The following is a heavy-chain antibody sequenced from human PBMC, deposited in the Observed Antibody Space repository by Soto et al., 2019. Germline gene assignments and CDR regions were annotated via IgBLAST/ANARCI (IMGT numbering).Heavy chain of an antibody. D-gene: IGHD2-2*01. V-gene: IGHV3-30*18. Sequence: GGSLRLSCAASGFTFSSYGMHWVRQAPGKGLEWVALISYDGSNKYYADSVKGRFTISRDNSKNTLYLQMNSLRAEDTAVYYCAKDWYCSSTSCYPRISDNWFDPWGQGTLVTVSS. CDR3: AKDWYCSSTSCYPRISDNWFDP. CDR2: ISYDGSNK. CDR1: GFTFSSYG. J-gene: IGHJ5*02.